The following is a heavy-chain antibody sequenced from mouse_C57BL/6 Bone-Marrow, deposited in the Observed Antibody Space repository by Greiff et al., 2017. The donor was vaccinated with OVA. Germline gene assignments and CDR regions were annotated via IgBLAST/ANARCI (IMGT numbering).Heavy chain of an antibody. Sequence: EVQLQQPGPELVKPGASVKMSCKASGYSFTDYYMNWVKQSHGQSLEWIGVINPNYGTTSYNQKFKGKATLTVDQSSSTASMQLNSLTSEDSAVYYSASDSNYWFAYWGQGTLVTVSA. CDR1: GYSFTDYY. CDR3: ASDSNYWFAY. D-gene: IGHD2-5*01. CDR2: INPNYGTT. V-gene: IGHV1-39*01. J-gene: IGHJ3*01.